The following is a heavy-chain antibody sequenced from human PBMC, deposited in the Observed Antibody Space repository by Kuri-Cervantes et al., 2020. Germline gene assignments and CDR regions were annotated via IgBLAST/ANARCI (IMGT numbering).Heavy chain of an antibody. CDR2: ITGRGGRT. CDR3: AKVDCSGSNCYDYY. CDR1: GFTFSNYD. Sequence: GESLKISCVASGFTFSNYDIIWVRQAPGKGLEWVSGITGRGGRTHYADSVEGRFTISRDISKNTVYLQMNSLRAEDTALYYCAKVDCSGSNCYDYYWGQGTLVTVSS. D-gene: IGHD2-15*01. V-gene: IGHV3-23*01. J-gene: IGHJ4*02.